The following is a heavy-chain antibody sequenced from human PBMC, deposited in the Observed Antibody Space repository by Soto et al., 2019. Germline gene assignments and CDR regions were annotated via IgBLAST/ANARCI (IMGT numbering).Heavy chain of an antibody. CDR1: GYTFTSYG. CDR3: AGDRGAYGMDV. V-gene: IGHV1-18*01. J-gene: IGHJ6*02. CDR2: ISAHNGNT. Sequence: QVQLVQSGAEVKKPGASVKVSCKASGYTFTSYGISWVRPAPGQGLEWMGWISAHNGNTNYAQKLQGRVTMPTDTSTRPAYMERGSVRSDDTAVYYCAGDRGAYGMDVRGQGTTVTVSS.